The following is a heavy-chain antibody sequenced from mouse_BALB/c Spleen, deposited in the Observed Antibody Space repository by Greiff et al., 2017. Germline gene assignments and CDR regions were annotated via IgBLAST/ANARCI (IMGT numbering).Heavy chain of an antibody. CDR1: GFSLTSYG. V-gene: IGHV2-9*02. D-gene: IGHD2-14*01. CDR2: IWAGGST. J-gene: IGHJ4*01. Sequence: VKVVESGPGLVAPSQSLSITCTVSGFSLTSYGVHWVRQPPGKGLEWLGVIWAGGSTNYNSALMSRLSISKDNSKSQVFLKMNSLQTDDTAMYYCARDRYGYAMDYWGQGTSVTVSS. CDR3: ARDRYGYAMDY.